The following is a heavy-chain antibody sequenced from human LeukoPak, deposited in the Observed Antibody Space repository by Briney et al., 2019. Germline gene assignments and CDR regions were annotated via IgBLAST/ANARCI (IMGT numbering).Heavy chain of an antibody. J-gene: IGHJ3*01. Sequence: WETLSLTCTVSGDSISNLCWGWIRQPPGKGLEWIGSIYYSGSTYCNPSLKSRVTISVDTSKNQFSLKLSSVTAADTAVYYCVRGLGVWGQGTMVTVSS. V-gene: IGHV4-39*01. CDR1: GDSISNLC. CDR3: VRGLGV. D-gene: IGHD3-16*01. CDR2: IYYSGST.